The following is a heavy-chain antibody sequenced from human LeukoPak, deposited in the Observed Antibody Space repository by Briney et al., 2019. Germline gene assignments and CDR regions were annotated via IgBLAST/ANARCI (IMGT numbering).Heavy chain of an antibody. D-gene: IGHD6-13*01. V-gene: IGHV1-18*01. J-gene: IGHJ3*02. CDR1: GYTFTSYG. CDR3: ARLLAGIAAAGRAFDI. CDR2: ISAYNGNT. Sequence: ASVKVSCKASGYTFTSYGISWVRQAPGHGLEWMGWISAYNGNTNYAQKLQGRVTMTTDTSTSTAYMELRSLRSDDTAVYYCARLLAGIAAAGRAFDIWGQGTMVTVSS.